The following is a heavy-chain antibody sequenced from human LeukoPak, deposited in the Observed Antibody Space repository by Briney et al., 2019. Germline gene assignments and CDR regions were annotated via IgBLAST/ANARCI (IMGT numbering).Heavy chain of an antibody. CDR2: AYYRSKWYN. V-gene: IGHV6-1*01. Sequence: SQTLSLTCAISGDSVSSNSAAWNWIRQSPSRGLEWLGRAYYRSKWYNDYAVSVKSRITINPDTSKNQFSLQLNSVTPEDTAVYYCARVPGYDILTGYYNGGAFDIWGQGTTVTISS. J-gene: IGHJ3*02. D-gene: IGHD3-9*01. CDR1: GDSVSSNSAA. CDR3: ARVPGYDILTGYYNGGAFDI.